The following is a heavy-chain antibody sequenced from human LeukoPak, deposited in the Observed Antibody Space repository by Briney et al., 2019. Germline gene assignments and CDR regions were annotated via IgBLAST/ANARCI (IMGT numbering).Heavy chain of an antibody. D-gene: IGHD3-9*01. Sequence: GGSLRLSCAASGFTFSNYAMSWVRQAPGKGREGVSAILGSGGSTYYADSVKGRFTVSRDNSKSTLYLQMNSLRAEDTALYYCAKWGDYDVLTGYYVPDYWGQGTLVTVSS. J-gene: IGHJ4*02. V-gene: IGHV3-23*01. CDR3: AKWGDYDVLTGYYVPDY. CDR1: GFTFSNYA. CDR2: ILGSGGST.